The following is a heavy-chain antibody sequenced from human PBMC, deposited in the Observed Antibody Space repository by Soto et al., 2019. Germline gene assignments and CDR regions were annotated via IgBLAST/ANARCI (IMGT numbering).Heavy chain of an antibody. Sequence: GGSLRLSCAASGFTFSSYGMHWVRQAPGKGLEWVAVIWYDGSNKYYADSVKGRFTISRDNSKNTLYLQMNSLRAEDTAVYYCARDLDDSGWYRGTFGDYWGQGTLVTVSS. CDR1: GFTFSSYG. D-gene: IGHD6-19*01. V-gene: IGHV3-33*01. J-gene: IGHJ4*02. CDR3: ARDLDDSGWYRGTFGDY. CDR2: IWYDGSNK.